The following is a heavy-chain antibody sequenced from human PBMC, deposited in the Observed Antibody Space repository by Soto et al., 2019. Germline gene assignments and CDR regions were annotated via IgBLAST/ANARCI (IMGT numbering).Heavy chain of an antibody. CDR1: GFSFNSYS. CDR3: ARDRGTTTVTFDAFQH. D-gene: IGHD4-17*01. Sequence: EVQLLESGGGLVQPGGSLRLSCAASGFSFNSYSMSWVRQAPGKGLEWVAGIIGSGDSAHYADSVKGRFTISRDNSKNTLSLQMNSLRAGDTAIYYCARDRGTTTVTFDAFQHWGQGTLVAVSS. V-gene: IGHV3-23*01. CDR2: IIGSGDSA. J-gene: IGHJ1*01.